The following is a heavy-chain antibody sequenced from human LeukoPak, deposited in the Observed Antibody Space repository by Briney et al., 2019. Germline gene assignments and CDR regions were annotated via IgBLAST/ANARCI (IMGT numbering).Heavy chain of an antibody. V-gene: IGHV3-7*01. CDR2: IKQDGSEK. J-gene: IGHJ4*02. CDR3: ARARLYYDILTGYYSYYFDY. CDR1: GFTFSSYW. Sequence: QSGGSLRLSCAASGFTFSSYWMSWVRQAPGKGLEWVANIKQDGSEKYYVDSVKGRFTISRDNAENSLYLQMNSLRAEDTAVYYCARARLYYDILTGYYSYYFDYWGQGTLVTVSS. D-gene: IGHD3-9*01.